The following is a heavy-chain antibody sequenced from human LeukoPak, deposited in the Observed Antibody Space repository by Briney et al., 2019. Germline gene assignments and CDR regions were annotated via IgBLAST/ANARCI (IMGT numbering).Heavy chain of an antibody. V-gene: IGHV3-30*18. J-gene: IGHJ5*02. CDR3: GKGPGYSVYDNLPHH. CDR1: GFRFSNYG. D-gene: IGHD5/OR15-5a*01. Sequence: GGSLRLSCAASGFRFSNYGMHWVRQAAGKGLEWVAVISDDGNKIYYGDSVRGRFTISRDNSKNTLNLEMNSLRPDDSAVYYCGKGPGYSVYDNLPHHWGQGTLVTVSS. CDR2: ISDDGNKI.